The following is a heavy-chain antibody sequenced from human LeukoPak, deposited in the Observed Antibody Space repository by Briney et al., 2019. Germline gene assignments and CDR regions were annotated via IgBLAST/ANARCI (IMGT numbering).Heavy chain of an antibody. D-gene: IGHD3-9*01. V-gene: IGHV1-46*01. Sequence: ASVKVSCKASGYTFTSYYMHWVRQAPGQGLEWMGIINPSGGSTSYAQKFQGRVTMTRDTSTSTVYMELRSLRSDDTAVYYCARDESGYYDILTGPDYWGQGTLVTVSS. CDR3: ARDESGYYDILTGPDY. J-gene: IGHJ4*02. CDR1: GYTFTSYY. CDR2: INPSGGST.